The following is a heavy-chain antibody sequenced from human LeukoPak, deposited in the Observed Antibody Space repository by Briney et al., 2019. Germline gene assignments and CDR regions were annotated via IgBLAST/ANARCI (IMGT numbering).Heavy chain of an antibody. CDR1: GYTFTSYG. V-gene: IGHV1-18*01. CDR3: ARDGFVLMVYAAWLDY. Sequence: ASVKVSCKASGYTFTSYGISWVRQAPGQGLEWMGWISAYNGNTNYAQKLQGRVTMTTDTSTSTAYMELRSLRSDDTAVYYCARDGFVLMVYAAWLDYWGQGTLVTVSS. J-gene: IGHJ4*02. CDR2: ISAYNGNT. D-gene: IGHD2-8*01.